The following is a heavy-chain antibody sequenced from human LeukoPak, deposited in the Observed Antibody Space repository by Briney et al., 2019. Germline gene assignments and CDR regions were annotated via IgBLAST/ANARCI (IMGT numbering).Heavy chain of an antibody. Sequence: GGSLRLSCAASGFTFSSYSMNWVRQAPGKGLEWVSSISSSSSYIYYADSVKGRFTISRDNSKNTLYLQMNSLRAEDTAVYYCAKVLRYFMDVWGQGTTVTVSS. V-gene: IGHV3-21*04. CDR3: AKVLRYFMDV. D-gene: IGHD3-9*01. J-gene: IGHJ6*02. CDR1: GFTFSSYS. CDR2: ISSSSSYI.